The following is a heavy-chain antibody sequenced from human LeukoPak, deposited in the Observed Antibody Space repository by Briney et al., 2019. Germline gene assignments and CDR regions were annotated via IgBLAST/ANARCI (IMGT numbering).Heavy chain of an antibody. J-gene: IGHJ3*01. CDR1: GASISREY. D-gene: IGHD3-16*02. V-gene: IGHV4-59*08. CDR2: IYDSGRT. Sequence: SETLSLTCTVDGASISREYWSWIRQPPGKGLGWHGYIYDSGRTNYNPSLKSRVPISVDTSKNLFSLRLSSVTAADTAVYYCARHPPRGYQTADAFDVWGQGTTVTVSS. CDR3: ARHPPRGYQTADAFDV.